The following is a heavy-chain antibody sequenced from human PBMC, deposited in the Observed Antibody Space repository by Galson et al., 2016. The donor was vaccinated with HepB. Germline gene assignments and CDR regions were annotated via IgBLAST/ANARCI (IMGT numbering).Heavy chain of an antibody. J-gene: IGHJ4*02. CDR2: IYYSGTT. CDR1: GDSISTSNYY. CDR3: AGFGTRYSSSWFTPMLFFDY. V-gene: IGHV4-39*01. D-gene: IGHD6-13*01. Sequence: SETLSLTCTVSGDSISTSNYYWGWIRQPPGKGLEWIGNIYYSGTTYYNPSLKSRVTISVDTSKKRFSMRLNSVTAADTAVYYCAGFGTRYSSSWFTPMLFFDYWGQGTLVTVSS.